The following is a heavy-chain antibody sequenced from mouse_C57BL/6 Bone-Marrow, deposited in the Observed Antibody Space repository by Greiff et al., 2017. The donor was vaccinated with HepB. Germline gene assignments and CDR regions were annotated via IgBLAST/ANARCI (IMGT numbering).Heavy chain of an antibody. CDR3: ARVTTVVATYWYFDV. J-gene: IGHJ1*03. V-gene: IGHV1-81*01. D-gene: IGHD1-1*01. CDR1: GYTFTSYG. CDR2: IYPRSGNT. Sequence: VQLQESGAELARPGASVKLSCKASGYTFTSYGISWVKQRTGQGLEWIGEIYPRSGNTYYNEKFKGKATLTAAKSSSTAYMELRSLTSEDSAVYFCARVTTVVATYWYFDVWGTGTTVTVSS.